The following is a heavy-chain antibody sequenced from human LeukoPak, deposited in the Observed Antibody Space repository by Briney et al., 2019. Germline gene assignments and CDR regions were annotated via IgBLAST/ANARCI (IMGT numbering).Heavy chain of an antibody. V-gene: IGHV3-7*01. CDR2: IKQDGSEK. J-gene: IGHJ4*02. CDR3: ARDHARVRGVIDY. CDR1: GFTFSTYW. Sequence: GGSLRLSCAASGFTFSTYWMSWVRQAPGKGLEWVANIKQDGSEKYYVDSVKGRFTISRDNAKNSLYLQMNSLRAEDTAVYYCARDHARVRGVIDYWGQGTLVTVSS. D-gene: IGHD3-10*01.